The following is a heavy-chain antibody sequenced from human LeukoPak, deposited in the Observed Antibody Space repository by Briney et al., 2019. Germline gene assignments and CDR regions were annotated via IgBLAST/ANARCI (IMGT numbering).Heavy chain of an antibody. Sequence: ASVKVSCKASGYTFTSYYMHWVRQAPGQGFEWMGIINPSSGTTSYAQKFQGRVTMTRDTPTSTVYMELRSLRPEDTAVYYCARGLAEVGGVIQTEIGQTKGWFDPWGQGTLVTISP. CDR3: ARGLAEVGGVIQTEIGQTKGWFDP. V-gene: IGHV1-46*01. CDR1: GYTFTSYY. CDR2: INPSSGTT. J-gene: IGHJ5*02. D-gene: IGHD3-16*02.